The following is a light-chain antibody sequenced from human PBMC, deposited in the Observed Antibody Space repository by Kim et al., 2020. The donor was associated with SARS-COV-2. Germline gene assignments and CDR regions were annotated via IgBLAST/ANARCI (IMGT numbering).Light chain of an antibody. CDR3: MQALQTPLT. V-gene: IGKV2-28*01. Sequence: PASISCRSSQILLHSNGYSYLDGDLQKPGQSPQLLIYLGSNRASGVPDRFSGSGSGTDFTLKISRVEAEDVGVYYCMQALQTPLTFGGGTKVDIK. CDR2: LGS. J-gene: IGKJ4*01. CDR1: QILLHSNGYSY.